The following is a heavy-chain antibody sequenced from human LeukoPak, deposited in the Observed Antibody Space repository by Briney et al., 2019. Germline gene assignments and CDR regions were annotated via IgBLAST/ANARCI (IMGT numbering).Heavy chain of an antibody. D-gene: IGHD5-18*01. J-gene: IGHJ5*02. V-gene: IGHV4-39*07. CDR3: ARARIQLWLLPSGNWFDP. CDR1: GGSISSSSYY. Sequence: PSETLSLTCTVSGGSISSSSYYWGWIRQPPGKGLEWIGSIYYSGSTYYNPSLKSRVTISVDTSKNQFSLKLSSVTAADTAVYYCARARIQLWLLPSGNWFDPWGQGTLVTVSS. CDR2: IYYSGST.